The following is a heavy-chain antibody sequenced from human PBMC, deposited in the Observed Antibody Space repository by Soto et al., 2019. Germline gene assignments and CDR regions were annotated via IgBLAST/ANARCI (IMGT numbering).Heavy chain of an antibody. J-gene: IGHJ6*02. CDR3: ARDSRRIIAAAGIYYYYYGMDV. V-gene: IGHV1-69*01. CDR2: IIPIFGTA. D-gene: IGHD6-13*01. Sequence: QVQLVQSGAEVKKPGSSVKVSCKASGGTFSSYAISWVRQAPGQGLEWMGGIIPIFGTANYAQKFQGRVTITADESTSTAYMELSSLRSEDTAVYYCARDSRRIIAAAGIYYYYYGMDVWGQGTTVTVSS. CDR1: GGTFSSYA.